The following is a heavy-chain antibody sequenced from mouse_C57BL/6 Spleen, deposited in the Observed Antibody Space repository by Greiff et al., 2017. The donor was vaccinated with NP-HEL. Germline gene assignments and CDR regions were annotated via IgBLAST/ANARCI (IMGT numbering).Heavy chain of an antibody. D-gene: IGHD1-1*01. V-gene: IGHV5-17*01. CDR1: GFTFSDYG. CDR2: ISSGSSNI. CDR3: ARGHGGDYPRDY. Sequence: EVQGVESGGGLVKPGGSLKLSCAASGFTFSDYGMHWVRQAPEKGLEWVAYISSGSSNISYADTVKGRFTISRDNAKNTLYLQMTSLRSEDTAMYYCARGHGGDYPRDYWGKGTSVPVSS. J-gene: IGHJ4*01.